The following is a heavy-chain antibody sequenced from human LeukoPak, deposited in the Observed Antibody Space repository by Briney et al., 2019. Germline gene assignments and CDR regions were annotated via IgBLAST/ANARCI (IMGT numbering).Heavy chain of an antibody. Sequence: SETLSLTCTVSGGTISSGTYYWTWIRQPAGKGLEWIGRIYTTGSTNYNPSLKSRVTMSTDTTKNQFSLKLSSVTAADTAVYYCARVTTGGYYNCWGQGTLVTVSS. V-gene: IGHV4-61*02. CDR1: GGTISSGTYY. D-gene: IGHD3-22*01. CDR2: IYTTGST. CDR3: ARVTTGGYYNC. J-gene: IGHJ4*02.